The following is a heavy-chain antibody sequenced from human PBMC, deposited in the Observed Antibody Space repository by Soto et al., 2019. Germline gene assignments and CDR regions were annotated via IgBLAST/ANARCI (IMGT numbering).Heavy chain of an antibody. CDR2: IFPRDSDV. CDR3: ARHFDCSTTSCYIDY. D-gene: IGHD2-2*01. Sequence: RKISCRASGYDFNNFWIGWVRQMPGKGLEWVGIIFPRDSDVRYSPSLQGRVTISVDKSINAAYLQWSGLKASDTAMYYCARHFDCSTTSCYIDYWGQGSPVTVSS. V-gene: IGHV5-51*01. J-gene: IGHJ4*03. CDR1: GYDFNNFW.